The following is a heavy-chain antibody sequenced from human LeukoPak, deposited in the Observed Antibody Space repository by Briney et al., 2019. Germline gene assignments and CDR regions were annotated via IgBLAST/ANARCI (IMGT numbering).Heavy chain of an antibody. CDR1: GFTFCDYA. Sequence: GGSLRLSCTASGFTFCDYAMSWVRQAPGKGLEWVGFIRSKAYGGTTEYAAPVKGRFTISREDSNSVAYVQMNSLKTEDTAVYYCTARRGGSRLDYWGQGTLVTVSS. CDR2: IRSKAYGGTT. CDR3: TARRGGSRLDY. J-gene: IGHJ4*02. V-gene: IGHV3-49*04. D-gene: IGHD1-26*01.